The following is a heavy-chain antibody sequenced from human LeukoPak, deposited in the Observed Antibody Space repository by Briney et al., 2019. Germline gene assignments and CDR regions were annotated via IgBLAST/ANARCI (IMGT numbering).Heavy chain of an antibody. CDR1: GFTVSSNY. Sequence: PGGSLRLSCAASGFTVSSNYKSWVRQAPGKGLEWVSVIYSGGSTYYADSVKGRFTISRDNSKNTLYLQMNSLRAEDTAVYYCARGADYYYYYTDVWGKGTTVTVSS. CDR3: ARGADYYYYYTDV. V-gene: IGHV3-66*02. CDR2: IYSGGST. J-gene: IGHJ6*03.